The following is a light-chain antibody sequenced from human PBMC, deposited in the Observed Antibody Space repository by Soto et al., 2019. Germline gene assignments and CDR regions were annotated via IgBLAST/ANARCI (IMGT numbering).Light chain of an antibody. J-gene: IGKJ2*01. V-gene: IGKV1-5*01. CDR2: EAS. CDR3: QQYNSYGT. CDR1: QGIISW. Sequence: DIQMTQSPSTLSESVEDRVPITCRASQGIISWLAWYQQKPGKAPKLLIHEASSLESGVPSRFSGSGSGTEFTLTISSLQPDDFATYYCQQYNSYGTFGQGTKLEIK.